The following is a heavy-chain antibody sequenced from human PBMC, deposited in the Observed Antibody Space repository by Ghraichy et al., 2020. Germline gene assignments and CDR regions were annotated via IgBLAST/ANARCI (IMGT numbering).Heavy chain of an antibody. J-gene: IGHJ3*02. D-gene: IGHD3-16*01. V-gene: IGHV3-64*01. Sequence: GGSLRLSCAASGFTFSSSAMHWVRQAPGKGLEFVSAISSDGSGTYYEYSVKGRFTISRDNSMNTLYLQMGSLRTDDMAVYYCARRKDAFDIWGQGTMVTVSS. CDR3: ARRKDAFDI. CDR1: GFTFSSSA. CDR2: ISSDGSGT.